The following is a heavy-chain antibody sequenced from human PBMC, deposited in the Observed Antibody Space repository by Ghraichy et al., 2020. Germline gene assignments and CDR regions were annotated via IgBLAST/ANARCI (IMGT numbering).Heavy chain of an antibody. J-gene: IGHJ3*02. CDR1: GFTFSSYW. CDR3: AREYGDYGIDAFDI. Sequence: GGSLRLSCAASGFTFSSYWMSWVRQAPGKGLEWVANIKQDGSEKYYVDSVKGRFTISRDNAKNSLYLQMNSLRAEDTAVYYCAREYGDYGIDAFDIWGQGKMVTVSS. D-gene: IGHD4-17*01. CDR2: IKQDGSEK. V-gene: IGHV3-7*01.